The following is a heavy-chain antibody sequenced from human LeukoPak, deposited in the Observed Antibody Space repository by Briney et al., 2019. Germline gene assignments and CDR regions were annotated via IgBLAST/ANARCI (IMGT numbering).Heavy chain of an antibody. V-gene: IGHV4-30-4*08. D-gene: IGHD2-2*01. J-gene: IGHJ6*04. CDR1: GGSISSGGYY. CDR2: IYYSGST. CDR3: ARDKYQLLSYYYGMDV. Sequence: SETLSLTCTVSGGSISSGGYYWSWIRQHPGKGLEWIGYIYYSGSTYYNPSLKSRVTISVDTSKNQFSLKLSSVTAADTAVYYCARDKYQLLSYYYGMDVWGKGTTVTVSS.